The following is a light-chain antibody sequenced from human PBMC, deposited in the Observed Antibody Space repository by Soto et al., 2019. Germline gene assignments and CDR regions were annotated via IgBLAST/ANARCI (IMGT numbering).Light chain of an antibody. CDR2: KAS. Sequence: IQRTQAPSTLSASVGDRVTCTCRASQTISTWLAWYQQKPGEAPKLLIYKASTLEVGVPSRFSASGSGTEFTLTINTLQPADFATYFCQQYNSYPWTFVQGTQV. CDR1: QTISTW. V-gene: IGKV1-5*03. CDR3: QQYNSYPWT. J-gene: IGKJ1*01.